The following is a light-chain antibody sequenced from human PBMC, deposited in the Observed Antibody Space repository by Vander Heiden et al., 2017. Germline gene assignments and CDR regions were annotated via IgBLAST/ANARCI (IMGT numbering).Light chain of an antibody. CDR3: QQRSDWPPR. CDR2: DAS. Sequence: EIVLTQSPATLSLSPGERATLSCRASQSVGSYLAWYQQKPGQAPRLLIYDASSRATGIPARFGGSGSGTDFTLTISSLEPEDFALYYCQQRSDWPPRFGGGTKVEIK. J-gene: IGKJ4*01. CDR1: QSVGSY. V-gene: IGKV3-11*01.